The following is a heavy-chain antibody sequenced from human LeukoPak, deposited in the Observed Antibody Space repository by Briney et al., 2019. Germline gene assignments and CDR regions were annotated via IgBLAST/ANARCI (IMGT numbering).Heavy chain of an antibody. Sequence: SETLSLTCTVSGGSISSYYWSWIRQPPGKGLEWIGYIYYSGSPNYNPSLKSRVTISIDTSKNQFSLKLSSVTAADTAVYYCARHHVDYGGNTGFDYWGQGTLVTVSS. CDR2: IYYSGSP. V-gene: IGHV4-59*08. CDR3: ARHHVDYGGNTGFDY. J-gene: IGHJ4*02. CDR1: GGSISSYY. D-gene: IGHD4-23*01.